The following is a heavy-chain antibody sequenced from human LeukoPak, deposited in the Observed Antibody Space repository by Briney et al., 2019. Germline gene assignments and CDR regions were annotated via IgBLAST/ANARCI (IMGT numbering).Heavy chain of an antibody. V-gene: IGHV3-7*01. Sequence: GGSLRLSCAASGFTFSSYWMSWVRQAPGKGLEWVANIKQDGSEKYYVDSVKGRFTISRDNSKNTLYLQMNSLRAEDTAVYYCAKDLITYYYGSELDYWGQGTLVTVSS. CDR3: AKDLITYYYGSELDY. D-gene: IGHD3-10*01. J-gene: IGHJ4*02. CDR2: IKQDGSEK. CDR1: GFTFSSYW.